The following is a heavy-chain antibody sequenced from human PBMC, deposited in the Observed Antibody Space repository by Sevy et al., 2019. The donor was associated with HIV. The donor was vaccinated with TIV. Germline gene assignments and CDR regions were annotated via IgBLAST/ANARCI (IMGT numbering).Heavy chain of an antibody. V-gene: IGHV3-23*01. D-gene: IGHD6-19*01. CDR2: ISGSGGST. Sequence: GGSLRLSCAASGFTFSSYAMSWVRQAPGKGLDWVSAISGSGGSTYYADSVKGRFTISRDNSKNTLYLQMNSLRAEDTAVYYCAKNLFGSGWYAAFDIWGQGTMVTVSS. J-gene: IGHJ3*02. CDR1: GFTFSSYA. CDR3: AKNLFGSGWYAAFDI.